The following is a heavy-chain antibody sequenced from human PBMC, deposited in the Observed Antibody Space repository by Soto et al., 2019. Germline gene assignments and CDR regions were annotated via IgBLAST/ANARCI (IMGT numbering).Heavy chain of an antibody. CDR1: GGTFGSQG. CDR3: ARGAMANFDY. D-gene: IGHD5-18*01. J-gene: IGHJ4*02. Sequence: SVKVSCKASGGTFGSQGIAWVRQAPGQGLKWMGGFIAMLGTPTYAKKVQGRATISADESLTSSYLELRSLRSEDTGVYFCARGAMANFDYWGQGTVVTVSS. CDR2: FIAMLGTP. V-gene: IGHV1-69*13.